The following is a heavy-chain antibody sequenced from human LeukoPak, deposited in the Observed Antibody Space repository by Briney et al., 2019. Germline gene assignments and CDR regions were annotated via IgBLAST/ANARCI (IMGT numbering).Heavy chain of an antibody. CDR2: IYYSGST. V-gene: IGHV4-39*01. Sequence: PSETLSLTCTVSGGSLSSSSYYWGWIRQPPGKGLEWIGSIYYSGSTYYNPSLKSRVTISVDTSKNQFSLKLSSVTAADTAVYYCARGPPLGTVDYWGQGTLVTVSS. CDR3: ARGPPLGTVDY. CDR1: GGSLSSSSYY. J-gene: IGHJ4*02. D-gene: IGHD4-17*01.